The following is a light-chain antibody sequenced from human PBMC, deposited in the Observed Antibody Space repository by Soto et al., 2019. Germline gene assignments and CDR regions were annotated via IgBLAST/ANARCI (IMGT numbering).Light chain of an antibody. CDR1: QSVSTS. V-gene: IGKV3-15*01. Sequence: EVVLTQSPATLSVSPGERATLSCRASQSVSTSLAWYQQKPGQAPRLLIFVASTRATGIPARFSGSGSGTEFTITISSLQSEDFAVYYCQQDYNWPWTFGQGTKVEIK. CDR2: VAS. J-gene: IGKJ1*01. CDR3: QQDYNWPWT.